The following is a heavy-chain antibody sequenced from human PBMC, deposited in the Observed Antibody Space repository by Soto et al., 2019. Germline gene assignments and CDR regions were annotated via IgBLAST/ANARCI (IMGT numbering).Heavy chain of an antibody. D-gene: IGHD5-18*01. V-gene: IGHV3-23*01. CDR3: AKGAQLWPYYFDY. CDR1: GFTFSLYG. Sequence: PGGSLRLSCAASGFTFSLYGMSWVRQAPGKGLEWVSAISGSGGSTYYADSVKGRFTISRDNSKNTLYLQMNSLRAEDTAVYYCAKGAQLWPYYFDYWGQGTLVTVSS. CDR2: ISGSGGST. J-gene: IGHJ4*02.